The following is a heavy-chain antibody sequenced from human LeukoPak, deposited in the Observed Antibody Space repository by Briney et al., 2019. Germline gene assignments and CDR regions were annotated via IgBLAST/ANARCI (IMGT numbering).Heavy chain of an antibody. V-gene: IGHV4-59*12. CDR2: IYYSGST. CDR1: GGSISSYY. Sequence: PSETLSLTCTVSGGSISSYYWSWIRQPPGKGLEWIGYIYYSGSTNYNPSLKSRVTISVDTSKNQFSLKLSSVTAADTAVYYCASYSSAQTIHYYYMDVWGKGTTVTVSS. J-gene: IGHJ6*03. D-gene: IGHD3-22*01. CDR3: ASYSSAQTIHYYYMDV.